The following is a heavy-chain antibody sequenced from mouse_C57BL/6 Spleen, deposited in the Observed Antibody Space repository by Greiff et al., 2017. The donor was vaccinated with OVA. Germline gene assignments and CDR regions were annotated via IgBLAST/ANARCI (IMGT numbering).Heavy chain of an antibody. CDR2: ISGGGGNT. CDR3: ARQSLLFDY. Sequence: EVKVVESGGGLVKPGGSLKLSCAASGFTFSSYTMSWVRQTPEKRLEWVATISGGGGNTYYPDSVKGRFTISRDNAKNTLYLQMSSLRSEDTALYYCARQSLLFDYWGQGTTLTVSS. J-gene: IGHJ2*01. D-gene: IGHD2-1*01. V-gene: IGHV5-9*01. CDR1: GFTFSSYT.